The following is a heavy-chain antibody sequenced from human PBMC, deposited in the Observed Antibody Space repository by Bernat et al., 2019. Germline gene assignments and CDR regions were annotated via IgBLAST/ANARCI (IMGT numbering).Heavy chain of an antibody. D-gene: IGHD7-27*01. CDR1: GYTFSGYY. CDR3: ARGLTGADY. CDR2: IKPNSGGT. V-gene: IGHV1-2*06. J-gene: IGHJ4*02. Sequence: QVQLVQSGAEVKKPGASVKVSCKASGYTFSGYYMHWVRQAPGQGCEWMGRIKPNSGGTNDAQSVQVRVTMTRDTSISTAYMELSRLRSYDTAVYYCARGLTGADYLGQGTLVTVSS.